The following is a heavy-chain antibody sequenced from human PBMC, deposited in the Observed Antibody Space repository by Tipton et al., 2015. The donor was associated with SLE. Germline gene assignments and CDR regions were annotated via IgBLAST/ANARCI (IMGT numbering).Heavy chain of an antibody. Sequence: TLSLTCTVSGGSISSYYWGWIRQPPGKGLEWIGYIYTSGSTNYNPSLKSRVTISVDTSKNQFSLKLSSVTAADTAVYYCARGTMYSGSYGDIWGQGTMVTVSS. CDR3: ARGTMYSGSYGDI. CDR2: IYTSGST. CDR1: GGSISSYY. V-gene: IGHV4-59*01. J-gene: IGHJ3*02. D-gene: IGHD1-26*01.